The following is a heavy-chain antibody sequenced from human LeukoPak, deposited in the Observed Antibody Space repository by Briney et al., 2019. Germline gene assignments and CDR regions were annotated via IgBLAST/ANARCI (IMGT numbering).Heavy chain of an antibody. CDR1: GFTFSSYA. CDR3: AKTPRYCSGGSCYSGYFDN. CDR2: IIGSGGST. Sequence: PRGSLRLSCVASGFTFSSYAMSWVRQAPGKGLEWVSTIIGSGGSTYFADSVKGRFTISRDNSKNTVYLQMNSLRVEDTALYYCAKTPRYCSGGSCYSGYFDNWGQGTRVTVSS. J-gene: IGHJ4*02. D-gene: IGHD2-15*01. V-gene: IGHV3-23*01.